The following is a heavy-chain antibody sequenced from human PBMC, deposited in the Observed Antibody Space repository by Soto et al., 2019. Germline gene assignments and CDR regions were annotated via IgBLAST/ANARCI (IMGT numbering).Heavy chain of an antibody. V-gene: IGHV1-24*01. Sequence: QVQLVQSGAEVKKPGASVKVSCKVSGYTLTELSMHWVRQAPGKGLEWMGGFDPEDGETIYAQKFQGRVTMTEDTSTDTAYMELSSLRSEDTAVYYCSHTGGGYDFGFGAFDIWGQGTMVTVSS. CDR1: GYTLTELS. CDR3: SHTGGGYDFGFGAFDI. D-gene: IGHD5-12*01. J-gene: IGHJ3*02. CDR2: FDPEDGET.